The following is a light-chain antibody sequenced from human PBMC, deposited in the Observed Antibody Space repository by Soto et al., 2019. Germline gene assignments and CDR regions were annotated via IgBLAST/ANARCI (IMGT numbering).Light chain of an antibody. CDR3: QVWDSTSDHPV. Sequence: SYELTQPPSVSVAPGKTATITCGGSNIGSKSVHWYQQKPGQAPVLVIYYDSARPSGIPERFSGSNSGNTATLTISRVEAVDEADYYCQVWDSTSDHPVFGGGTKLTVL. CDR2: YDS. CDR1: NIGSKS. V-gene: IGLV3-21*04. J-gene: IGLJ2*01.